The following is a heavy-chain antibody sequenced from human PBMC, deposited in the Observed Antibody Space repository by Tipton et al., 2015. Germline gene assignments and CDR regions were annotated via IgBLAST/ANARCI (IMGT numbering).Heavy chain of an antibody. CDR1: GGSVSSGSYY. CDR3: ARSIGWGYDP. J-gene: IGHJ5*02. Sequence: LSLTCTVSGGSVSSGSYYMSWIRQAPGKGLEWLSYISGSGSTIYYADSVKGRFTISRDNAANTLYLQMDNLRVEDTGVYHCARSIGWGYDPWGQGTLVTVSS. CDR2: ISGSGSTI. V-gene: IGHV3-11*04. D-gene: IGHD1-26*01.